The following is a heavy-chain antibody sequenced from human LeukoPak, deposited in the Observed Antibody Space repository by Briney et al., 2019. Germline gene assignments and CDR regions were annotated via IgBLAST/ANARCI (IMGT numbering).Heavy chain of an antibody. D-gene: IGHD6-13*01. CDR2: ISYDGSNK. Sequence: GGSLRLSCAASGFTFNSYGMHWVRQAPGKWLEWVAVISYDGSNKYYADSVKGRFTISRDNSKNTLYLQMNSLRAEDTAVYYCAKGYSSSWYSGDFDYWGQGTLVTVSS. CDR1: GFTFNSYG. CDR3: AKGYSSSWYSGDFDY. V-gene: IGHV3-30*18. J-gene: IGHJ4*02.